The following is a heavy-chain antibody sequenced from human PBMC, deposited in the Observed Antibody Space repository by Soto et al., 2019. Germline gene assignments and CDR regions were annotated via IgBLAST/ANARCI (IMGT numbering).Heavy chain of an antibody. CDR3: ARDGGGYYFDY. D-gene: IGHD2-15*01. J-gene: IGHJ4*02. Sequence: GASVKVSCKASGYTFSSYGISWVRQAPGQGLEWMGWISPSNGNTNYAQKLQGRVTMTTDTSTGTAYMELRSLRSDDTVVYYCARDGGGYYFDYWGQGTLVTVSS. CDR1: GYTFSSYG. V-gene: IGHV1-18*01. CDR2: ISPSNGNT.